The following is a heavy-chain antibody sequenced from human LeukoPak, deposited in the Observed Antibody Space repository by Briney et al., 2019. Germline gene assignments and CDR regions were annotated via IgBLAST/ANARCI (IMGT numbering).Heavy chain of an antibody. D-gene: IGHD3-22*01. V-gene: IGHV1-2*02. CDR2: INPSSGGT. CDR3: ARDLSYRTSYTHSAYYYFDF. J-gene: IGHJ4*02. CDR1: GYTFTDNY. Sequence: ASVRVSCTASGYTFTDNYIHWLRQAPGQGLEWMGWINPSSGGTRYAQKFKGRVTITRDTSRATTFMELNWLRSDDTAVYYCARDLSYRTSYTHSAYYYFDFWGQGTLVTVSS.